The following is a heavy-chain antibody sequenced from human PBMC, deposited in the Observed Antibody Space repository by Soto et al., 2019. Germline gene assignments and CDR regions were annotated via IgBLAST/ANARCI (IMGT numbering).Heavy chain of an antibody. CDR3: ARVPARRLGNWFDP. J-gene: IGHJ5*02. CDR2: ISAYNGNT. Sequence: ASVKVSCKASGYTFTSYGISWVRQAPGQGLEWMGWISAYNGNTNYAQKLQGRVTMTTDTSTSTAYMEPRSLRSDDTAVYYCARVPARRLGNWFDPWGQGTLVTVSS. V-gene: IGHV1-18*01. CDR1: GYTFTSYG. D-gene: IGHD3-16*01.